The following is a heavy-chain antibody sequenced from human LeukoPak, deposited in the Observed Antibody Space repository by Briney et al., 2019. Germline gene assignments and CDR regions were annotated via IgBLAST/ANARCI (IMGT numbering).Heavy chain of an antibody. CDR3: AKDEGASGSYYGD. J-gene: IGHJ4*02. CDR2: ISYDGSNK. Sequence: PGGSLRLSCAASGFTFRSYGMHWVRQAPGKGLEWVAVISYDGSNKYYADSVKGRFTISRDNSKNTVYLQMNSLRAEDTAVYYCAKDEGASGSYYGDWGQGTLVTVSS. V-gene: IGHV3-30*18. CDR1: GFTFRSYG. D-gene: IGHD3-10*01.